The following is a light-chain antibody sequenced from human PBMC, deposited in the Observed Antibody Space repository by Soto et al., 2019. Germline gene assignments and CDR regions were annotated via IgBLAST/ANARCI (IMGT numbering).Light chain of an antibody. CDR2: AAS. CDR1: QSISSY. J-gene: IGKJ4*02. V-gene: IGKV1-39*01. Sequence: DIQMTQSPGSLSASVGDRCTSTCRASQSISSYLNWYQQKPGKAPKLLIYAASSLQSGVPSRFSGSGSGTEFTLTISSLQPDDSATYYCQQYDSSSTFGGGTKVDIK. CDR3: QQYDSSST.